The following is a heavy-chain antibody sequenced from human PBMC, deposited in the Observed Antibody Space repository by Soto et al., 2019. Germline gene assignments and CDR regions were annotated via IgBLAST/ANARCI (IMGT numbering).Heavy chain of an antibody. CDR2: IIPIFGTA. D-gene: IGHD3-22*01. CDR3: AREHITMIVVVTPGMSGMDV. CDR1: GGTFSSYA. V-gene: IGHV1-69*12. Sequence: QVQLVQSGAEVKKPGSSVKVSCKASGGTFSSYAISWVRQAPGQGLEWMGGIIPIFGTANYAQKFQGRVTITADESTSTAYMELSSLRSEDTAVYYCAREHITMIVVVTPGMSGMDVWGQGTTVTVSS. J-gene: IGHJ6*02.